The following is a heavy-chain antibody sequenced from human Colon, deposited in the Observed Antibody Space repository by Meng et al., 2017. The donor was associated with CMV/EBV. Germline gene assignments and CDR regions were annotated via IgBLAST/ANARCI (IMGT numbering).Heavy chain of an antibody. CDR2: IYSGGST. D-gene: IGHD5-24*01. Sequence: GGSLRLSCAASGFTVSSNYMSWVRQAPGKGLEWVSVIYSGGSTYYADSVKGRFTISRDNSKNTLYLQMNSLRAEDTAVYYCARDLRVARLQSHYYGMDVWGQGTTVTVSS. CDR1: GFTVSSNY. J-gene: IGHJ6*02. CDR3: ARDLRVARLQSHYYGMDV. V-gene: IGHV3-53*01.